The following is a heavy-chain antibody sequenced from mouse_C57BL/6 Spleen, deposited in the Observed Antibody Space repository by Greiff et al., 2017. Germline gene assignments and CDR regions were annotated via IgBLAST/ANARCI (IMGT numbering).Heavy chain of an antibody. Sequence: EVKLMESGGGLVKPGGSLKLSCAASGFTFSDYGMHWVRQAPEKGLEWVAYISSGSSTIYYADTVKGRFTISRDNAKNTLFLQMTSLRSEDTAMYYCARRDYYYGSSPYYYAMDYWGQGTSVTVSS. V-gene: IGHV5-17*01. D-gene: IGHD1-1*01. CDR1: GFTFSDYG. CDR2: ISSGSSTI. J-gene: IGHJ4*01. CDR3: ARRDYYYGSSPYYYAMDY.